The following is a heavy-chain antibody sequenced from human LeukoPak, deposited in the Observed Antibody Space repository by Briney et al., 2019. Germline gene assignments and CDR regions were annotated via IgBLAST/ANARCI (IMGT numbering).Heavy chain of an antibody. CDR1: GFTFSSYG. CDR2: MWYDGSNK. CDR3: AKASYYDSSGYYPFDY. V-gene: IGHV3-33*06. D-gene: IGHD3-22*01. J-gene: IGHJ4*02. Sequence: PGRSLRLSCAASGFTFSSYGMHWVRQAPGKGLEWVAVMWYDGSNKYYADSVKGRFTISRDNSKNTLYLQMNSLRAEDTAVYYCAKASYYDSSGYYPFDYWGQGTLVTVSS.